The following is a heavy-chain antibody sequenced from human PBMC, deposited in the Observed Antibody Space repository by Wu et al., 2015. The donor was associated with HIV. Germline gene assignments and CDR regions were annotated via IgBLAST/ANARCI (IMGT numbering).Heavy chain of an antibody. CDR1: GYTFTGYY. Sequence: QVQLVQSGAEVKKPGASVKVSCKASGYTFTGYYMHWLRQAPGQGPKWMGWINPNSGGTNYAQKFQDRVTLTRDTSVSTAYMEMSGLRSDDTAVYYCARDYYDVLTTYSHYFFDLWGRGTLVT. CDR2: INPNSGGT. J-gene: IGHJ4*02. V-gene: IGHV1-2*02. D-gene: IGHD3-9*01. CDR3: ARDYYDVLTTYSHYFFDL.